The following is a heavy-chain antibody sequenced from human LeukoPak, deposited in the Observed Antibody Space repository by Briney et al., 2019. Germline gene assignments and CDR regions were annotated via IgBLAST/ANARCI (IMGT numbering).Heavy chain of an antibody. CDR2: IYYSGSS. Sequence: SETLSLTCTVSGVSISSYYWNWIRQPPGKGLEWIGYIYYSGSSNYNPSLKSRVTMPVDTSKNQFSLKLTSVTAADTAVYYCARDLSGPTNYWGQGTLVTVSS. J-gene: IGHJ4*02. D-gene: IGHD5-24*01. V-gene: IGHV4-59*01. CDR1: GVSISSYY. CDR3: ARDLSGPTNY.